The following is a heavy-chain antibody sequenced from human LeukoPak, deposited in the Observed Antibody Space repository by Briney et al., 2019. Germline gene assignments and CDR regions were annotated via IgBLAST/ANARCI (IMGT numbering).Heavy chain of an antibody. D-gene: IGHD6-13*01. J-gene: IGHJ4*02. CDR1: GGSISSGGYY. Sequence: SETLSLTCTVSGGSISSGGYYWNWVRQPPGKGLEWIGYILYSGSTNYNPSLESRVTISVDTSKNQFSLKLTSVTAADTAVYYCARTRSSTWHLLDYWGQGTLVTVSS. V-gene: IGHV4-61*08. CDR2: ILYSGST. CDR3: ARTRSSTWHLLDY.